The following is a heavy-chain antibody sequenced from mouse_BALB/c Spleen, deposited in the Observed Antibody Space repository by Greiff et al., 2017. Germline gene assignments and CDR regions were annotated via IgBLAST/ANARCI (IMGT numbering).Heavy chain of an antibody. CDR1: SYTFTDYA. J-gene: IGHJ2*01. Sequence: QVQLKESGPELVRPGVSVKISCKGSSYTFTDYAMHWVKQSHAKSLEWIGVISTYYGNTNYNQKFKGKATMTVDKSSSTAYMELARLTSEDSAVYYCARSGYYGSSTDFDYWGQGTTLTVSA. CDR2: ISTYYGNT. V-gene: IGHV1-67*01. D-gene: IGHD1-1*01. CDR3: ARSGYYGSSTDFDY.